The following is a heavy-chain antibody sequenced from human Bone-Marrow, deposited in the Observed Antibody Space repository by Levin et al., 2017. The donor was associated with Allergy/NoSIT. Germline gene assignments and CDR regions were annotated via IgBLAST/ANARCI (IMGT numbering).Heavy chain of an antibody. Sequence: ASVKVSCKVSGISLTDVSMHWVRQAPGKGLEWMGGFDPEEGETVYADKFQARVTMTEDTSTDTAYMELSRLRSEDTAIYYCATERGGQQLVLDYGGQGTLVTVSS. CDR2: FDPEEGET. J-gene: IGHJ4*02. CDR3: ATERGGQQLVLDY. D-gene: IGHD6-13*01. V-gene: IGHV1-24*01. CDR1: GISLTDVS.